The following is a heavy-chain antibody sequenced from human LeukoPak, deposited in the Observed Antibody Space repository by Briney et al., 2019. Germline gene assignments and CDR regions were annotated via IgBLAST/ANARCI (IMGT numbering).Heavy chain of an antibody. CDR1: GYSISSGYY. CDR3: ARLPGTRNFDY. V-gene: IGHV4-38-2*02. D-gene: IGHD2-2*01. Sequence: KASETLSLTCTVSGYSISSGYYWGWIRQPPGQGLEWIGSMFHSGSTYYNPSLKSRVAISVDTSKNQFSLKLSSVTAADTAVYYCARLPGTRNFDYWGRGTLVTVSS. J-gene: IGHJ4*02. CDR2: MFHSGST.